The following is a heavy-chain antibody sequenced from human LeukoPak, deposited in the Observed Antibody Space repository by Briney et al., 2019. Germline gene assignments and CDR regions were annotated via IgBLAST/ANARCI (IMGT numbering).Heavy chain of an antibody. D-gene: IGHD5-12*01. V-gene: IGHV1-69*05. CDR2: IIPIFGTA. Sequence: ASVKVSCKASGGTFSSYAISWVRQAPGQGLEWMGGIIPIFGTANYAQKFQGRVTITTDESTSTAYMELSSLRSEDTAVYYCARDGYHTGANDYWGQGTLVTVSS. CDR1: GGTFSSYA. J-gene: IGHJ4*02. CDR3: ARDGYHTGANDY.